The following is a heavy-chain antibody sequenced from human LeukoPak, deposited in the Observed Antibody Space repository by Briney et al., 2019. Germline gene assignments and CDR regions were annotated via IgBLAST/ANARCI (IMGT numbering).Heavy chain of an antibody. V-gene: IGHV3-23*01. Sequence: PGGSLRLSCAASGFTFSSYAMSWVRQAPGKGLEWLSLVSGSGESTEYADSAKGRFTISRDNSRNTLYLQMNSLRPEDTAVYYCALRGLLGAFHIWGQGTMVTVSS. CDR2: VSGSGEST. CDR3: ALRGLLGAFHI. CDR1: GFTFSSYA. D-gene: IGHD2-15*01. J-gene: IGHJ3*02.